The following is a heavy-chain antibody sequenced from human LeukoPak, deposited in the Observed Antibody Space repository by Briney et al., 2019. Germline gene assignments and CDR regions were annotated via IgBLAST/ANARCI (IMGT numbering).Heavy chain of an antibody. J-gene: IGHJ1*01. CDR3: AKDIRSSWYYFQD. V-gene: IGHV3-23*01. CDR1: GFSFSNYD. Sequence: PGGSLRLSCAASGFSFSNYDMTWVRQAPGKGLEWVATISGSGDRTYYADSVKGRFTISRDNSNNTLYVQMNSLRAEDTAVYYCAKDIRSSWYYFQDWGQGTLVTVSS. CDR2: ISGSGDRT. D-gene: IGHD6-13*01.